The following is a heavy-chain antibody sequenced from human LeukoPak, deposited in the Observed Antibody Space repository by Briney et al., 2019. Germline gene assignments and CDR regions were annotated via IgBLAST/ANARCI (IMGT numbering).Heavy chain of an antibody. V-gene: IGHV3-53*01. CDR3: ARIGAGSSRDY. CDR1: GFSVTNNY. CDR2: FYVGGAT. Sequence: GGSLRLSCAVSGFSVTNNYMSGVRQAPGKGLEWVSVFYVGGATYYADSVKGRFTISRDNAKNSLYLQMNSLRAEDTAVYYCARIGAGSSRDYWGQGTLVTVSS. J-gene: IGHJ4*02. D-gene: IGHD6-13*01.